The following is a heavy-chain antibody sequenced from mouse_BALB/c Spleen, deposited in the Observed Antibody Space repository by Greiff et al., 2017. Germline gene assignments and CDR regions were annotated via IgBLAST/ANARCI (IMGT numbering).Heavy chain of an antibody. CDR2: ISSGSSTI. V-gene: IGHV5-17*02. Sequence: DVMLVESGGGLVQPGGSRKLSCAASGFTFSSFGMHWVRQAPEKGLEWVAYISSGSSTIYYADTVKGRFTISRDNPKNTLFLQMTSLRSEDTAMYYCARAHYYGSSCAMDYWGQGTSVTVSA. CDR3: ARAHYYGSSCAMDY. CDR1: GFTFSSFG. D-gene: IGHD1-1*01. J-gene: IGHJ4*01.